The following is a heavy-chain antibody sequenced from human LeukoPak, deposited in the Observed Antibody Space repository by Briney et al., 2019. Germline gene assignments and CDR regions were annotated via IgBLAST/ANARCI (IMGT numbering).Heavy chain of an antibody. CDR3: ARYSLGGSDL. CDR2: IKEDGSET. V-gene: IGHV3-7*03. J-gene: IGHJ5*02. Sequence: GGSLRLSCVGSGFTFSSYWMSWVRQAPGKGLEWVANIKEDGSETYYVDSVKGRFTISRDNSKNTLYLQMNSLRAEDTAMYYCARYSLGGSDLWGQGTLVTVSS. D-gene: IGHD3-10*01. CDR1: GFTFSSYW.